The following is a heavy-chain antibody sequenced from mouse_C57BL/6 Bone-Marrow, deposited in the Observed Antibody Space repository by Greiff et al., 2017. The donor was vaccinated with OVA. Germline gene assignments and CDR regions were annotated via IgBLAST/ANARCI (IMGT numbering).Heavy chain of an antibody. V-gene: IGHV1-80*01. J-gene: IGHJ4*01. CDR2: IYPGDGDT. CDR1: GYAFSSYW. Sequence: QVQLQQSGAELVKPGASVKISCKASGYAFSSYWMNWVKQRPGKGLEWIGQIYPGDGDTNYNGKFKGKATLTADKSSSTAYMQLSSLTSEDSAVYVGARDYYGSSSYYARDYWGQGTLVTVSA. D-gene: IGHD1-1*01. CDR3: ARDYYGSSSYYARDY.